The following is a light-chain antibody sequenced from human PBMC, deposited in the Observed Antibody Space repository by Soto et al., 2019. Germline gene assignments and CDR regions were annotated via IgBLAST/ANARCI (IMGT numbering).Light chain of an antibody. CDR1: SSNIGAGYD. Sequence: QSVLTQPPSVSGAPGQRVTISCTGSSSNIGAGYDVHWYQHLPGTGPKLLIYGDTNRPSGVPDRFSGSKSGTSASLAITGLQYEDEADYYCQSYDSSLSGHVVFGGGTKLTVL. J-gene: IGLJ2*01. CDR2: GDT. V-gene: IGLV1-40*01. CDR3: QSYDSSLSGHVV.